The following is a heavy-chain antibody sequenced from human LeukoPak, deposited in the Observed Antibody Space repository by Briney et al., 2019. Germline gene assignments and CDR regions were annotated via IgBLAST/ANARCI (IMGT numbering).Heavy chain of an antibody. Sequence: GGSLRLSCAVSGFTFHDYTMHWVRQAPGKGLEWVSHISWDGGSTYYADSVKGRFTISRDNSKNTVYLQMNSLRAEDTAVYYCATFSYAGNAGGSVGPWGQGTLVTVSS. J-gene: IGHJ5*02. CDR2: ISWDGGST. D-gene: IGHD4-23*01. CDR3: ATFSYAGNAGGSVGP. V-gene: IGHV3-43*01. CDR1: GFTFHDYT.